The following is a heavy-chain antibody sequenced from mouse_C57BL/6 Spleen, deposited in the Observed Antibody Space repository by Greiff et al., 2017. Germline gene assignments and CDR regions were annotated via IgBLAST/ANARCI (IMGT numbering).Heavy chain of an antibody. Sequence: QVQLKQPGAELVRPGSSVKLSCKASGYTFTSYWMDWVKQRPGLGLEWIGNIYPSDSETHYNQKFKDKATLTVDKSSSTAYMQLSSLTSEDSAVYYCARLRDYAMDYWGQGTSVTVSS. CDR1: GYTFTSYW. J-gene: IGHJ4*01. V-gene: IGHV1-61*01. CDR3: ARLRDYAMDY. CDR2: IYPSDSET.